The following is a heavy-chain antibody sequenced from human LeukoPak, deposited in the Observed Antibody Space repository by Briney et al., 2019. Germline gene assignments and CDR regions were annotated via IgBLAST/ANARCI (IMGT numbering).Heavy chain of an antibody. CDR2: INPNSGGT. J-gene: IGHJ4*02. CDR1: GYTFTGYY. D-gene: IGHD3-22*01. CDR3: ARAWAPYYDSSGYYWFKTLYYFDY. Sequence: ASVKVSCKASGYTFTGYYMHWVRQAPGQGLEWMGRINPNSGGTNYAQKFQGRVTMTRETSISTAYMELSRLRSDDTAVYYCARAWAPYYDSSGYYWFKTLYYFDYWGQGTLVTVSS. V-gene: IGHV1-2*06.